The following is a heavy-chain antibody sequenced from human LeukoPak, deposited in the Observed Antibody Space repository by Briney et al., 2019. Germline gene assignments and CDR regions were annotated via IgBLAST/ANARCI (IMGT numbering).Heavy chain of an antibody. J-gene: IGHJ4*02. Sequence: GAXXKVSCKASGYTFTSFDISWVRQAPGQGLEWMGWISVYNGDTNYAQKLQDRVTMTTDTSTSTAYMELRSLRSDDTAVYYCARVSRGVNICDSWGQGTLVTVSS. V-gene: IGHV1-18*01. CDR2: ISVYNGDT. CDR3: ARVSRGVNICDS. D-gene: IGHD2/OR15-2a*01. CDR1: GYTFTSFD.